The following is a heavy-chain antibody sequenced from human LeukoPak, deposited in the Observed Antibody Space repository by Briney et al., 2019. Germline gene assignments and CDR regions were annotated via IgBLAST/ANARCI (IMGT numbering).Heavy chain of an antibody. Sequence: SVQVSCKASGGTFSNYAISWVRQAPGQGLEWMGRIIPILGIANYAQKFQGRVTITADKSTSTGHMELSSLRSEDTAVYYCARGDYSSSWYIKETHYYGMDVWGQGTTVTVSS. D-gene: IGHD6-13*01. CDR3: ARGDYSSSWYIKETHYYGMDV. CDR2: IIPILGIA. V-gene: IGHV1-69*04. J-gene: IGHJ6*02. CDR1: GGTFSNYA.